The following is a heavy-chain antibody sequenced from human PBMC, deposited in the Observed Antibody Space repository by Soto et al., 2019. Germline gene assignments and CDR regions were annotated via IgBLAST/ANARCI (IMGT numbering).Heavy chain of an antibody. D-gene: IGHD3-22*01. Sequence: ASVKVSCKASGYTFTSYGITWVRQAPGQGLEWMGWISAYNGNTNYAQKLQGRVTMTTDTSTSTAYMELRSLRSDDTAVYYCARGHYDSSGYYFRDLDYWGQGTLVTVSS. J-gene: IGHJ4*02. CDR3: ARGHYDSSGYYFRDLDY. CDR1: GYTFTSYG. V-gene: IGHV1-18*04. CDR2: ISAYNGNT.